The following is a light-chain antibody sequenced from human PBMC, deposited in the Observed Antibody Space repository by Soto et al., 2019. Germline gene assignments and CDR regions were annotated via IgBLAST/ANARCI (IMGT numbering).Light chain of an antibody. CDR2: DTS. J-gene: IGKJ4*01. V-gene: IGKV3-15*01. CDR3: QHYVNSPLT. CDR1: RGIGST. Sequence: EVVMTQSPATLSVSPGERATLSCRASRGIGSTLAWYQQKPGQTPRLLIYDTSTRATGVPARFIGSASGTEFTLTINRLQSEDFAVYYCQHYVNSPLTFGGGNRVENK.